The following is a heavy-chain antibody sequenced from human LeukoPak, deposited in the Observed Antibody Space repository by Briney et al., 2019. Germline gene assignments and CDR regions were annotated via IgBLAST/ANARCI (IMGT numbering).Heavy chain of an antibody. CDR2: IRSKPNSYAT. Sequence: GGSLRLSCAASGFTFSASTMHWFRQASGKGLEWVGRIRSKPNSYATAYAASVKGRFTISRDDSKNTAYLQMNSLETEDTAVYYCTTVDTIMVWGQGTLVTVSS. CDR3: TTVDTIMV. V-gene: IGHV3-73*01. D-gene: IGHD5-18*01. CDR1: GFTFSAST. J-gene: IGHJ4*02.